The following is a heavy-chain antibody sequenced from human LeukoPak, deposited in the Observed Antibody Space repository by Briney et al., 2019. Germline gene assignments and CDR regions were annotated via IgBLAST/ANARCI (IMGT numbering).Heavy chain of an antibody. J-gene: IGHJ4*02. CDR1: GFTFSSYG. V-gene: IGHV3-30*02. D-gene: IGHD2-2*02. CDR2: IRYDGSNK. Sequence: PGGSLRLSCAASGFTFSSYGMHWVRQAPGKGLEWVAFIRYDGSNKYYADSVKGRFTISRDNSKNTLYLQMNSLRAEDTAVYYCAKGRCSSTSCYTIGYASGSYFDYWGQGTLVTVSS. CDR3: AKGRCSSTSCYTIGYASGSYFDY.